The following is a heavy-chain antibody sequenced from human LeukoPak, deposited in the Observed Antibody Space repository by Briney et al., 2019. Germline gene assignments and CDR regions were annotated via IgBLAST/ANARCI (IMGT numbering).Heavy chain of an antibody. CDR3: AREGYYGSGSPPSLYFDY. CDR2: TSSDLNVK. D-gene: IGHD3-10*01. CDR1: GFTFRNYV. V-gene: IGHV3-30-3*01. Sequence: GGSLRLSCAASGFTFRNYVIHWVRQAPGKGLEWVEVTSSDLNVKLYADSVKGRFTISRDNSRSTLYLQMNSLRPEDTAIYYCAREGYYGSGSPPSLYFDYWGQGTLVTVSS. J-gene: IGHJ4*02.